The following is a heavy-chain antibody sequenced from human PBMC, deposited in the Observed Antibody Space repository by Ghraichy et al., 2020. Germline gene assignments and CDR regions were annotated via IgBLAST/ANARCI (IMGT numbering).Heavy chain of an antibody. V-gene: IGHV1-69*04. J-gene: IGHJ6*02. CDR1: GGTFSSYA. CDR3: ARDCESSSGWFHYYYYYGMDV. D-gene: IGHD6-19*01. CDR2: IIPILGIA. Sequence: SVKVSCKASGGTFSSYAISWVRQAPGQGLEWMGRIIPILGIANYAQKFQGRVTITADKSTSTAYMELSSLRSEDTAVYYCARDCESSSGWFHYYYYYGMDVWGQGTTVTVSS.